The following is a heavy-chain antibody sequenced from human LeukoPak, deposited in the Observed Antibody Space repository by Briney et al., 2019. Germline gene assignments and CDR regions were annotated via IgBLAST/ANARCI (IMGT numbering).Heavy chain of an antibody. D-gene: IGHD6-13*01. CDR3: ARETSSWGNYFDY. CDR1: GFTFSSYS. J-gene: IGHJ4*02. CDR2: ISSSSSYI. V-gene: IGHV3-21*01. Sequence: GGSLRLSCAASGFTFSSYSMTWVRQAPGKGLEWVSSISSSSSYIYYADSVKGRFTISRDNAKNSLYLQMNSLRAEDTAVYYCARETSSWGNYFDYWGQGTLVTVSS.